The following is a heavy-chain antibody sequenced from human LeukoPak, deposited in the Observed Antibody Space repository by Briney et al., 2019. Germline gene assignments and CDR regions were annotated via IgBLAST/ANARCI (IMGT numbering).Heavy chain of an antibody. D-gene: IGHD3-9*01. V-gene: IGHV4-59*08. J-gene: IGHJ6*03. CDR2: MYNSGYP. CDR3: ARLTDLTGSKHYYVDV. Sequence: PSETLSLTCTVSGGSIDSDYWSWIRQPPGKGLEWIGEMYNSGYPNYNPSLKSRVTISIVASKNQFSLKLSSVTAADTAVYYCARLTDLTGSKHYYVDVWGKGTTVTVSS. CDR1: GGSIDSDY.